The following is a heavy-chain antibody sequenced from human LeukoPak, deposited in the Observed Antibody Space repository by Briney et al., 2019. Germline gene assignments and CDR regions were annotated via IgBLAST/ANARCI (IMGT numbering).Heavy chain of an antibody. CDR3: AREGPYDFWSGYYANWFDP. D-gene: IGHD3-3*01. V-gene: IGHV4-30-4*08. CDR2: IYYSGST. Sequence: SETLSLTCTVSGGSISSGDYYWSWIRQPPGKGLEWIGYIYYSGSTYYNPSLKSRVTISVDTSKNQFSLKLSSVTAADTAVYYCAREGPYDFWSGYYANWFDPWGQGTLVTVSS. J-gene: IGHJ5*02. CDR1: GGSISSGDYY.